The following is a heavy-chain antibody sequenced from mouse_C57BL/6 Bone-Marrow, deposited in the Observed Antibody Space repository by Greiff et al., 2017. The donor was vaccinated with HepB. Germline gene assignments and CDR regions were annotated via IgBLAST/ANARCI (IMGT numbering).Heavy chain of an antibody. CDR1: GFSLTSYG. J-gene: IGHJ3*01. Sequence: QVQLQQSGPGLVQPSQSLSITCTVSGFSLTSYGVHWVRQSPGKGLEWLGVIWSGGSTDYNAAFISRLSISKDNSKSQVFFKMNSLQADDTAIYYCARNGAMVTLAYWGQGTLVTVSA. CDR3: ARNGAMVTLAY. CDR2: IWSGGST. D-gene: IGHD2-2*01. V-gene: IGHV2-2*01.